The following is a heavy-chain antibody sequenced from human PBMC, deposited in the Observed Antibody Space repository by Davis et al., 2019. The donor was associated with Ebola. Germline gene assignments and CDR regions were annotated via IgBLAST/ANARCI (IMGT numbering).Heavy chain of an antibody. J-gene: IGHJ4*02. CDR2: INPSGGST. V-gene: IGHV1-46*01. D-gene: IGHD7-27*01. CDR3: AREKLGTVDY. CDR1: GYTFTSYY. Sequence: AASVKVSCKASGYTFTSYYMHWVRQAPGQGLEWMGIINPSGGSTSYAQKFQGRVTMTRDTSTSTAYMELRSLRSDDTAVYYCAREKLGTVDYWGQGTLVTVSS.